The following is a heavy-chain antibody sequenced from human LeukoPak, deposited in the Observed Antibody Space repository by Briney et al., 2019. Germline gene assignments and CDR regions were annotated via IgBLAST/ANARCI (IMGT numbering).Heavy chain of an antibody. CDR2: ISGSGGNT. Sequence: PGGSLRLSCAASGFTFSTYAMGWVRQAPGRGLEWVSAISGSGGNTYYADSVKGRFTISRDNSKNTLPLQMNSLRADDTALYYCAKGDYGSGSPPLFFDFWGQGSLVTVSS. CDR3: AKGDYGSGSPPLFFDF. V-gene: IGHV3-23*01. CDR1: GFTFSTYA. J-gene: IGHJ4*02. D-gene: IGHD3-10*01.